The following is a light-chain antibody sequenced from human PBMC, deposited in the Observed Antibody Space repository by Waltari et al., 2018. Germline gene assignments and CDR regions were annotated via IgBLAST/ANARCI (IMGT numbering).Light chain of an antibody. J-gene: IGLJ1*01. CDR1: SLRRYS. CDR3: NSRDSSGHPFV. V-gene: IGLV3-19*01. CDR2: GKD. Sequence: SSDLTQDPAVSVALGQTVRITCQGDSLRRYSASWYQLKPGQAPLLVIFGKDKRPSGIPDRISGYSSGTTSSLTITGAQAEDEGAYYCNSRDSSGHPFVFGTGTKLTVL.